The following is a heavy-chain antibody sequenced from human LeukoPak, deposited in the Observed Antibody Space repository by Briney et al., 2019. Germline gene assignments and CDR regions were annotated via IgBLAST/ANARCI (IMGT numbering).Heavy chain of an antibody. V-gene: IGHV3-21*01. Sequence: GGSLRLSCAASGFTFSDFTLNRVRQAPGKGLEWVSSIDGRSSCLQYDDSVMGRFTVSRDNAKRSLYLQLHSLRVEDTAVYYCARNLMGSISALDYWGQGTLVTVSS. CDR1: GFTFSDFT. J-gene: IGHJ4*02. CDR3: ARNLMGSISALDY. D-gene: IGHD3-16*01. CDR2: IDGRSSCL.